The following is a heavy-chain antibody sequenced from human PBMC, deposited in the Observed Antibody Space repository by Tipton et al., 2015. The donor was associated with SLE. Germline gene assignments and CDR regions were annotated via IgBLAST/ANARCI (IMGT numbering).Heavy chain of an antibody. V-gene: IGHV4-59*08. CDR3: ARRGIAVAGIHWYFDL. CDR1: GGSISNYY. Sequence: GLVKPSETLSLTCTVSGGSISNYYWNWIRQPPGKGLEWIGHIYYTGNTNYNPSLESRVTISVDTSKNQFSLKLSSVTAADTAVYYCARRGIAVAGIHWYFDLWGRGTLVTVSS. J-gene: IGHJ2*01. D-gene: IGHD6-19*01. CDR2: IYYTGNT.